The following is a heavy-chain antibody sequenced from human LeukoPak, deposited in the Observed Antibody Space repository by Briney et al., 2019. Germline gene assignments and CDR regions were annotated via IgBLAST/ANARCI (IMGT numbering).Heavy chain of an antibody. CDR3: VAAAGSFDY. D-gene: IGHD6-13*01. J-gene: IGHJ4*02. V-gene: IGHV3-48*03. CDR2: IGNNGRVM. CDR1: GFTFSSYD. Sequence: PGGSLRLSCAASGFTFSSYDMNWVRQAPGKGLECVSYIGNNGRVMYYTDSVKGRFTISRDNPKNSLYLRMNSLRVEDTAVYFCVAAAGSFDYWGQGTLVTVSS.